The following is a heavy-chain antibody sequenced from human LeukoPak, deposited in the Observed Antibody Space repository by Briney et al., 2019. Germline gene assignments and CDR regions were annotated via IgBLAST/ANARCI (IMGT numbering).Heavy chain of an antibody. V-gene: IGHV4-59*12. CDR3: ARGSSSWIPPYYYGMDV. Sequence: PSETLSLTCTVSGGSISSYYWSWIRQPPGKGLEWIGYIYYSGSTNYNPSLKSRVTISVDTSKNQFSLKLSSVTAADTAVYYCARGSSSWIPPYYYGMDVWGQGTTVTVSS. J-gene: IGHJ6*02. CDR1: GGSISSYY. D-gene: IGHD6-13*01. CDR2: IYYSGST.